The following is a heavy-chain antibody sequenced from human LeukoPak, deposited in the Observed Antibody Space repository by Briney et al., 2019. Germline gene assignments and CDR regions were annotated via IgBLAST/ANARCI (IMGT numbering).Heavy chain of an antibody. CDR2: INPSGGST. Sequence: AASVTVSYTASGYTFTTYYMHWVRQAPGQGLEWMGIINPSGGSTSYAQKFQGRVTMTRDTSTSTVYMELSSLRSEDTAVYYCARDFLPAAPFDYWGQGTLVTVSS. CDR3: ARDFLPAAPFDY. J-gene: IGHJ4*02. V-gene: IGHV1-46*01. CDR1: GYTFTTYY. D-gene: IGHD2-2*01.